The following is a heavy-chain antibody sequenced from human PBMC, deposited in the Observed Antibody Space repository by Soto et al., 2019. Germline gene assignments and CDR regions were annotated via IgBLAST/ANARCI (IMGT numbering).Heavy chain of an antibody. CDR3: ARGDGSEYNGIQYYFGMDV. CDR1: GYTFTNFY. Sequence: QVQLVQSGAEVKKPGASVKVSCKASGYTFTNFYLHWVRQAPGQGLEWVGIINPTGGDTSYAQKFQGRVTMTMDTSMSTVYMELSSMRSEDTAVYYCARGDGSEYNGIQYYFGMDVW. J-gene: IGHJ6*01. D-gene: IGHD1-1*01. CDR2: INPTGGDT. V-gene: IGHV1-46*01.